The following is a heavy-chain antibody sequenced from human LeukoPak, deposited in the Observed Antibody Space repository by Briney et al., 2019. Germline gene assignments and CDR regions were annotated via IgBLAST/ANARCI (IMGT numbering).Heavy chain of an antibody. D-gene: IGHD6-13*01. CDR2: TYYRSKWYN. Sequence: SQTLSLTCAISGDSVSSNSAAWNWIRQSPSRGLEWLGRTYYRSKWYNDYAVSVKSRITINPDTSKNQFSLQLNSVTPEDTAVYYCARDRYSSSWYGVRGWFDPWGQGTLVTVSS. CDR3: ARDRYSSSWYGVRGWFDP. J-gene: IGHJ5*02. CDR1: GDSVSSNSAA. V-gene: IGHV6-1*01.